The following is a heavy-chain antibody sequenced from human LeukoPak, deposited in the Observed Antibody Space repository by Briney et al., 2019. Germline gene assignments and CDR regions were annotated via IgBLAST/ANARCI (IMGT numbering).Heavy chain of an antibody. CDR3: ARHYYSDPFDY. CDR2: IFYSGST. CDR1: GGSISSSDSS. Sequence: SETLSLTCTVSGGSISSSDSSWGWIRQPPGKGLEWIGSIFYSGSTYYNPSLKSRVTISVDTSKNQFSLKLSSVTAADTAVYYCARHYYSDPFDYWGQGTLVTVSS. J-gene: IGHJ4*02. V-gene: IGHV4-39*01. D-gene: IGHD4-17*01.